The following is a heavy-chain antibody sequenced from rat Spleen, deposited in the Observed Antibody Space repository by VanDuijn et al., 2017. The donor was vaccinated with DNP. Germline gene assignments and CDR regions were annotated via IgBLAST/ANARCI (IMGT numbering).Heavy chain of an antibody. V-gene: IGHV5-31*01. CDR1: GFTFNNYW. Sequence: EVQLVESGGDLVQPGRSLKLSCVASGFTFNNYWMTWIRQVPGKGLEWVASITSSGGSTYYPDSVKGRFTVSRDNAKNTQYLQMDSLRSEDTATYYCARQVYSAEGWFADWGQGTLVTVSS. CDR2: ITSSGGST. CDR3: ARQVYSAEGWFAD. J-gene: IGHJ3*01. D-gene: IGHD3-3*01.